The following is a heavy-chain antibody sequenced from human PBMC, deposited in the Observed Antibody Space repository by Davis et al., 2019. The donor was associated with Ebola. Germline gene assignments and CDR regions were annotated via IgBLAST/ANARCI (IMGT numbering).Heavy chain of an antibody. CDR2: ISSSGSNI. D-gene: IGHD2-2*02. CDR3: AKDRSVVVPAAIGY. J-gene: IGHJ4*02. CDR1: GFTFSSYE. V-gene: IGHV3-48*03. Sequence: GSLRLSCAASGFTFSSYEMNWVRQAPGKGLEWVSYISSSGSNIKYADSVKGRFTISRDNSKNTLYLQMNSLRAEDTAVYYCAKDRSVVVPAAIGYWGQGTLVTVSS.